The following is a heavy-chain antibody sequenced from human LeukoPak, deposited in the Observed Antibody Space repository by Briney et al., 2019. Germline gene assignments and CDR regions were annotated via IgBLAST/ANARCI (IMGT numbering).Heavy chain of an antibody. CDR1: GGSFSGYY. Sequence: SETLSLTCAVYGGSFSGYYWSWIRQPPGKGLEWIGEINHSGSTNCNPSLKSRVTISVDTSKNQFSLKLSSVTAADTAVYYCARGARGYGSGKCYFDYWGQGTLVTVSS. CDR2: INHSGST. J-gene: IGHJ4*02. D-gene: IGHD3-10*01. V-gene: IGHV4-34*01. CDR3: ARGARGYGSGKCYFDY.